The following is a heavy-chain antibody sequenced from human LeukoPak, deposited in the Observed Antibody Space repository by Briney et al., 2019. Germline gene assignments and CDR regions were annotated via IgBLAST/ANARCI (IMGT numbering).Heavy chain of an antibody. V-gene: IGHV3-21*01. CDR1: GFTFSSIG. J-gene: IGHJ4*02. Sequence: GGPLDPSCAASGFTFSSIGMNGARRAPGKGLEWVSSISSSSSYIYYADSVKGRFTISRDNAKNSLYLQMNSLRAEDTAVYYCAREKYWGQGTLVTVSS. CDR2: ISSSSSYI. CDR3: AREKY.